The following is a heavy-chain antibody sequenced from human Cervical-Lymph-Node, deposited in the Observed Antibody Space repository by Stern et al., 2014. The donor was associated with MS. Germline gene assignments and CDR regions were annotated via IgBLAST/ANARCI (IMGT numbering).Heavy chain of an antibody. CDR1: GFTFSDYY. Sequence: QVQLVQSGGGLVKPGGSLRLSCAASGFTFSDYYMGWIRQAPGKGLEWISYISGGGRHMSYADSVKGRFTISRDDAKSTLYLQMNSLRVEDTAVYYCAREEVTIFGVSDGLDVWGQGTTVTVSS. V-gene: IGHV3-11*01. CDR3: AREEVTIFGVSDGLDV. D-gene: IGHD3-3*01. CDR2: ISGGGRHM. J-gene: IGHJ6*02.